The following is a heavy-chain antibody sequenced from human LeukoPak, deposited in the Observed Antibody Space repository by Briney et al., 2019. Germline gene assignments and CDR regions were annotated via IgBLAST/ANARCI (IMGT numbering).Heavy chain of an antibody. CDR3: ARGDYYGDYGPLYRT. D-gene: IGHD4-17*01. V-gene: IGHV1-69*04. CDR2: IIPIFGIA. Sequence: SVKVSCKASGGTFSSYAISWVRQAPGQGLEWMGRIIPIFGIANYAQKFQGRVTITADKSTSTAYMELSSLRSEDTAVYYCARGDYYGDYGPLYRTWGQGTLVTVSS. J-gene: IGHJ5*02. CDR1: GGTFSSYA.